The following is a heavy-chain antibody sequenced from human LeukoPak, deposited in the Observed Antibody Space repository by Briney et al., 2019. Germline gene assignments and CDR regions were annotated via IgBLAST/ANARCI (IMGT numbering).Heavy chain of an antibody. V-gene: IGHV3-30*02. J-gene: IGHJ6*03. Sequence: GGSLRLSCAASGFTFSSYGMHWVRQAPGKGLEWVAFIRYDGSNKYYADSVKGRFTISRDNSKNTLYLQMNSLRAEDTAVYYCAKGFRSGSSSWSYYYYYYMDVWGKGTTVTISS. CDR3: AKGFRSGSSSWSYYYYYYMDV. CDR2: IRYDGSNK. D-gene: IGHD6-13*01. CDR1: GFTFSSYG.